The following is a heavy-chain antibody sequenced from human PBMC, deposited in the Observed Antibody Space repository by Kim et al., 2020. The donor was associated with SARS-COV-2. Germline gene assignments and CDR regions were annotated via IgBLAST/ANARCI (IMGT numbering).Heavy chain of an antibody. D-gene: IGHD6-13*01. V-gene: IGHV1-3*01. CDR3: ANSYSSSWYYFDY. J-gene: IGHJ4*02. Sequence: YSQKFQGRVTITRDTSASTAYMELSSLRSEDTAVYYCANSYSSSWYYFDYWGQGTLVTVSS.